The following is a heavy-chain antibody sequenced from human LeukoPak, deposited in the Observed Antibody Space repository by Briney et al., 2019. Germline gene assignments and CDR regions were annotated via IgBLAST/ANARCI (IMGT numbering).Heavy chain of an antibody. Sequence: ASVKVSCKASGYTFTSYDINWVRQATGQGLEWMGWMNPNSGNTGYAQKFQGRVTTTRNTSISTAYMELSSLRSEDTAVYYCARIDGGGTGIQGFDPWGQGTLVTVSS. CDR1: GYTFTSYD. D-gene: IGHD3-16*01. J-gene: IGHJ5*02. V-gene: IGHV1-8*03. CDR2: MNPNSGNT. CDR3: ARIDGGGTGIQGFDP.